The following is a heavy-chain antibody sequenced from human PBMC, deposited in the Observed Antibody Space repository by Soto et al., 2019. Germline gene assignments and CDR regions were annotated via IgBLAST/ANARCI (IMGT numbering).Heavy chain of an antibody. D-gene: IGHD3-22*01. J-gene: IGHJ4*02. V-gene: IGHV1-46*01. CDR2: INPSGGST. CDR3: ARERGRYYDSSGYYDY. Sequence: QVQLVQSGAEVKKPGASVKVSCKASGYTFTSYYMHWLRQAPGQGLEWMGIINPSGGSTSYAQKFQGRVTMTRDTSTSTVYMELSSLRSEDTAVYYCARERGRYYDSSGYYDYWGQGTLVTVSS. CDR1: GYTFTSYY.